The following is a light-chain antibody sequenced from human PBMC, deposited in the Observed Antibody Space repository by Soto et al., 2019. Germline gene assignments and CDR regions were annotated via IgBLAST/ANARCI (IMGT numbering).Light chain of an antibody. CDR2: EGS. CDR1: SSDVGGYNL. V-gene: IGLV2-23*01. Sequence: QSVLTQPASVSGSPGQSITISCTGTSSDVGGYNLVSWYQQHPGKAPKLMIYEGSKRPSGVSNRFSGSKSGNTASLTISGLQAEDEADYYCCSYAGSSTHYVFGTGTKVTVL. CDR3: CSYAGSSTHYV. J-gene: IGLJ1*01.